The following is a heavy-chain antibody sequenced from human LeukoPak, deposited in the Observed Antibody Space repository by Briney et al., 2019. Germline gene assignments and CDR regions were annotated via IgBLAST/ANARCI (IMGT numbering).Heavy chain of an antibody. CDR1: DYTFTSYG. V-gene: IGHV1-18*01. CDR2: ISAYNGNT. Sequence: ASVKVSCKASDYTFTSYGISWVRQSPGQGLEWMGWISAYNGNTNYAQKLQGRVTMTTDTSTSTHYMELRSLRSDDTAVYYCARVGSYRIVGATYADYWGQGTLVTVSS. CDR3: ARVGSYRIVGATYADY. D-gene: IGHD1-26*01. J-gene: IGHJ4*02.